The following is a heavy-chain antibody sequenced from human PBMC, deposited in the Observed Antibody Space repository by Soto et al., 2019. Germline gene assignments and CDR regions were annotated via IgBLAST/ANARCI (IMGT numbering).Heavy chain of an antibody. V-gene: IGHV3-11*01. CDR2: ISSSGSTI. CDR1: GFTFSDYY. Sequence: PGGSLRLSCAASGFTFSDYYMSWIRQAPGKGLEWVSYISSSGSTIYYADSVKGRFTISRDNAKNSLYLQMNSLRAEDTAVYYCAREGSSSSWYSAFDIWGQGTMVTVSS. D-gene: IGHD6-13*01. CDR3: AREGSSSSWYSAFDI. J-gene: IGHJ3*02.